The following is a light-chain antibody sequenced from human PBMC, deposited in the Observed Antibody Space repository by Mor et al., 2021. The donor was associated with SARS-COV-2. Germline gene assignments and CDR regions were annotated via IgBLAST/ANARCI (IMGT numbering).Light chain of an antibody. CDR1: ESVSTY. J-gene: IGKJ4*02. V-gene: IGKV3-11*01. Sequence: ATLSCRASESVSTYLAWYQHKPGQAPRLLVYDGSNRAPGTPARFSGSGSGTDFTLIISSLEPEDFAVYFCQQRRNWPFTFGGGAKVEVK. CDR3: QQRRNWPFT. CDR2: DGS.